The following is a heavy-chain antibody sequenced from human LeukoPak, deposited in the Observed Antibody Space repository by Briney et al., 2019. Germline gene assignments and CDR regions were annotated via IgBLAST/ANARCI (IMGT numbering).Heavy chain of an antibody. Sequence: GGSLRLSCAASGFTFSSYGMHWVRQAPGKGLEWVAVISYDGSNKYYADSVKGRFTTSRDNSKNTLYLQMNSLRAEDTAVYYCAKDPYGDYVSYFDYWGQGTLVTVSS. J-gene: IGHJ4*02. D-gene: IGHD4-17*01. V-gene: IGHV3-30*18. CDR2: ISYDGSNK. CDR3: AKDPYGDYVSYFDY. CDR1: GFTFSSYG.